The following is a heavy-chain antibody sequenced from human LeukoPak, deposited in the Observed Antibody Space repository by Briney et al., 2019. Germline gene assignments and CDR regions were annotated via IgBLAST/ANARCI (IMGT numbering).Heavy chain of an antibody. CDR2: IYHSGST. CDR1: GGSISSSNW. D-gene: IGHD3-22*01. V-gene: IGHV4-4*02. CDR3: ASRAPGYDSSGYYYPFDI. Sequence: SGTLSLTCAVSGGSISSSNWWSWVRQPPGKGLEWIGEIYHSGSTNYNPSLKSRVTISVDKSKNQFSLKLSSVTAADTAVYYCASRAPGYDSSGYYYPFDIWGQGTMVTVSS. J-gene: IGHJ3*02.